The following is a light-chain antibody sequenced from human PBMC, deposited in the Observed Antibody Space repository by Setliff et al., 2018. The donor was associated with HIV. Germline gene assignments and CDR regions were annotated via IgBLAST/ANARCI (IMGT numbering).Light chain of an antibody. V-gene: IGLV2-8*01. CDR3: SSYAGSSNFVI. Sequence: QSALAQPPSASGSPGQSVTISCTGTSSDIGDLNYVSWYQQHPGKDPKLMIYEVNKRPSGVPGRFSGSKSGNTASLTVSGLQADDEADYYCSSYAGSSNFVIFGGGTKVTVL. CDR1: SSDIGDLNY. CDR2: EVN. J-gene: IGLJ2*01.